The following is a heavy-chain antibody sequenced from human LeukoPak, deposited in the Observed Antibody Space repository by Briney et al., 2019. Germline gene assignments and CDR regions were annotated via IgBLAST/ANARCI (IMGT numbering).Heavy chain of an antibody. J-gene: IGHJ6*03. V-gene: IGHV1-2*02. Sequence: ASVRVSCKASGYTFTGYYLHWVRQAPGQGLEWMGWINPNNGATHYAQKFQGRVTMTRDMSTSTVYMELSSLRSEDTAVYYCARTPGYSSGWYPYYYYYYMDVWGKGTTVTVSS. D-gene: IGHD6-19*01. CDR3: ARTPGYSSGWYPYYYYYYMDV. CDR1: GYTFTGYY. CDR2: INPNNGAT.